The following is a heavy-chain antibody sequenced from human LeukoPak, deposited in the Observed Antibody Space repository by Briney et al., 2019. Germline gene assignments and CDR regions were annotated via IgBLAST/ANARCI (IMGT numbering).Heavy chain of an antibody. CDR2: INPNSGGT. CDR1: GYTFTGPY. Sequence: GASVKVSCKASGYTFTGPYMHWVRQAPGQGLEWMGWINPNSGGTNYAQKFQGRVTMTTDTSISTAYMELSRLRSDDTAVYYCARDPLRVVVVPAAILGNWFDPWGQGTLVTVSS. D-gene: IGHD2-2*02. CDR3: ARDPLRVVVVPAAILGNWFDP. J-gene: IGHJ5*02. V-gene: IGHV1-2*02.